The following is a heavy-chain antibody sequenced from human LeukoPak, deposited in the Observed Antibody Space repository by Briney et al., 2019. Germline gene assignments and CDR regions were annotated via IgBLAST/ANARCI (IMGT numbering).Heavy chain of an antibody. D-gene: IGHD2-2*01. V-gene: IGHV3-21*01. CDR2: ISSSSSYI. CDR3: ARASCSSTSCSPDAFDI. J-gene: IGHJ3*02. Sequence: GGSLRLSCAASGFTFSNAWMNWVRQAPGKGLEWVSSISSSSSYIYYADSVKGRFTISRDNAKNSLYLQMNSLRAEDTAVYYCARASCSSTSCSPDAFDIWGQGTMVTVSS. CDR1: GFTFSNAW.